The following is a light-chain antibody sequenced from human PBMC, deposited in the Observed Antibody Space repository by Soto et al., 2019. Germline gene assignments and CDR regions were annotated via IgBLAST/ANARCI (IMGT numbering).Light chain of an antibody. Sequence: QSVLTQPAPVSGSPGQSITISCTGTSSDVGGYKYVSWYQQHPGTAPKLMIYDVSNRPAGISYRFSGSKSGNTASLTISGLPDEDEADYYSSSYTSSNTRVFGTGTKLTVL. J-gene: IGLJ1*01. CDR1: SSDVGGYKY. CDR2: DVS. CDR3: SSYTSSNTRV. V-gene: IGLV2-14*01.